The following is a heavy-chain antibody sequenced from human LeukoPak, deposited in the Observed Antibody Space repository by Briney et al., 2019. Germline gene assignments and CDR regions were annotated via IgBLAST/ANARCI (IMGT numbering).Heavy chain of an antibody. V-gene: IGHV1-8*01. CDR3: ANIAAAATDY. CDR1: GYTFTSYD. CDR2: LNPNSGDT. J-gene: IGHJ4*02. Sequence: GASVKVSCKASGYTFTSYDVHWVRQATGQGLEWMGWLNPNSGDTDYAQKFQGRITMTRNTAISTAYMELSSLKSEDTAVYYCANIAAAATDYWGQGTLVTVSS. D-gene: IGHD6-13*01.